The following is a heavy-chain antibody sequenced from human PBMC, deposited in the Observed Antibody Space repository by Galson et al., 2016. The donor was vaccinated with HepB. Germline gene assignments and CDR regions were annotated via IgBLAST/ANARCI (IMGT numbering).Heavy chain of an antibody. Sequence: QSGAEVKEPGESLRISCKGSGYSFTTNWINWVRQMPGKGLEWMGKIDPRDSYTNYSPSFQGHVTITADKSTVTAYLHWNSLKASDTAMYYCASPQLNYDLSPFDYWGQGTLVIVSS. CDR2: IDPRDSYT. J-gene: IGHJ4*02. D-gene: IGHD3-3*01. CDR1: GYSFTTNW. V-gene: IGHV5-10-1*01. CDR3: ASPQLNYDLSPFDY.